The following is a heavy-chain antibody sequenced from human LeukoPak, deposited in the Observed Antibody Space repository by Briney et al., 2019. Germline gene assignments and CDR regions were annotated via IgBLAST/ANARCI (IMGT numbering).Heavy chain of an antibody. D-gene: IGHD6-19*01. V-gene: IGHV4-4*07. CDR2: VYVTGST. CDR3: ARDRQWLVDH. J-gene: IGHJ5*02. CDR1: GDSISSYY. Sequence: SETLSLTCTVPGDSISSYYWSWIRQPAGKGLEWIGRVYVTGSTNLNPALQSRVTMSVDTSKNQFSLKLTSVTATDTAVYYCARDRQWLVDHWGQGTLVTVSS.